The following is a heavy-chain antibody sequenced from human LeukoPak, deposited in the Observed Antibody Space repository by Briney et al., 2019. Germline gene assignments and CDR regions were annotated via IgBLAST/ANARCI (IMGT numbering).Heavy chain of an antibody. CDR2: ISSDGGSS. J-gene: IGHJ4*02. D-gene: IGHD1-14*01. CDR1: GSTFSNYW. Sequence: PGRSLRPSCAASGSTFSNYWIHSVRQAPAKWLVWVSRISSDGGSSTYADSVKGRFTVSRDNAKNTLYLQLNSLRAEDTAVYYCVRDKTRNNFDYWGQGTLVIVSS. CDR3: VRDKTRNNFDY. V-gene: IGHV3-74*01.